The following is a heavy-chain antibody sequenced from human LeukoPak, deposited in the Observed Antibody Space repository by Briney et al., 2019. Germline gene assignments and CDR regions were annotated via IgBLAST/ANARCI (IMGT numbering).Heavy chain of an antibody. J-gene: IGHJ4*02. CDR2: INPNSGGT. D-gene: IGHD3-22*01. CDR1: GYTFTGYY. V-gene: IGHV1-2*02. Sequence: ASVKVSCKASGYTFTGYYMHWVRQAPGQGLEWMGWINPNSGGTNYAQKFQGRVTMTRDTPISTAYMELSRLRSDDTAVYYCARENYYDSSGRHFDYWGQGTLVTVSS. CDR3: ARENYYDSSGRHFDY.